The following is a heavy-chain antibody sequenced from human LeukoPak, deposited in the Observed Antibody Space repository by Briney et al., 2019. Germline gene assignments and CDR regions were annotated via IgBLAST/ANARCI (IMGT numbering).Heavy chain of an antibody. CDR3: ARERGGGFDY. J-gene: IGHJ4*02. CDR2: ISGGGDYI. D-gene: IGHD3-16*01. CDR1: GFTFTSYT. V-gene: IGHV3-21*01. Sequence: PGGSLRLSCAASGFTFTSYTINWVRQAPGKGLEWVSSISGGGDYIYYTDSLKGRFTISRDNAKNSVYLQMNSLRVEDTAVYYCARERGGGFDYWGQGTLVTVSS.